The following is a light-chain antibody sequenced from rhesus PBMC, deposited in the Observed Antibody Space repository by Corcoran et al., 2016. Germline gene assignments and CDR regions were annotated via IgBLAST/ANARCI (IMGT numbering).Light chain of an antibody. Sequence: DIQMTQSPSSLSASVGDRVTITCRASQGITNDLAWYQQKPGETPKLLIYEASSLQIGIPSRFSGSGSGTDFTLTISSLQSEEFATYYCQHYYSTPYSFGQGTKVEIK. CDR1: QGITND. CDR2: EAS. J-gene: IGKJ2*01. CDR3: QHYYSTPYS. V-gene: IGKV1-25*01.